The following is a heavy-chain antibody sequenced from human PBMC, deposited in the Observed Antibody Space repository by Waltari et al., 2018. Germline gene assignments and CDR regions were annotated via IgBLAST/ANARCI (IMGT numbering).Heavy chain of an antibody. CDR3: ARDPGGRYYFDY. CDR2: IYSGGNK. V-gene: IGHV3-53*01. D-gene: IGHD1-26*01. Sequence: EVQLVESGGGLIQPGGSLRLSCAASGFTVSSTYMSWVRQAPGKGLEWVSVIYSGGNKYYADSVKGRFTISRDNSKNALYLQMNSLSADDTAVYYCARDPGGRYYFDYWGQGSLVTVSS. CDR1: GFTVSSTY. J-gene: IGHJ4*02.